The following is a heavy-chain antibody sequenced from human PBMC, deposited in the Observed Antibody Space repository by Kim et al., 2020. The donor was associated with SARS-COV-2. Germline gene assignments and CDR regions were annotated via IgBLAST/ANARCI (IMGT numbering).Heavy chain of an antibody. Sequence: SETLSLTCTVSGGSISSYYWSWIRQPPGKGLEWIGYIYYSGSTNYNPSLKCRVTISVDTSKNQFSLKLSSVTAADTAVYYCARSWCSSTSCYDGREPYYYYGMDVWGQGTTVTVSS. J-gene: IGHJ6*02. CDR2: IYYSGST. V-gene: IGHV4-59*13. CDR3: ARSWCSSTSCYDGREPYYYYGMDV. CDR1: GGSISSYY. D-gene: IGHD2-2*01.